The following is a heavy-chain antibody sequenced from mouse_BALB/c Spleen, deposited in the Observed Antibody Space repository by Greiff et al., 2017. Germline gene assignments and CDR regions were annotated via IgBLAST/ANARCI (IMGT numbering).Heavy chain of an antibody. V-gene: IGHV5-17*02. CDR1: GFTFSSFG. Sequence: DVKLVESGGGLVQPGGSRKLSCAASGFTFSSFGMHWVRQAPEKGLEWVAYISSGSSTIYYADTVKGRFTISRDNPKNTLFLQMTSLRSEDTAMYYCARGEIIYYDYDYAMDYWGQGTSVTVSS. D-gene: IGHD2-4*01. J-gene: IGHJ4*01. CDR3: ARGEIIYYDYDYAMDY. CDR2: ISSGSSTI.